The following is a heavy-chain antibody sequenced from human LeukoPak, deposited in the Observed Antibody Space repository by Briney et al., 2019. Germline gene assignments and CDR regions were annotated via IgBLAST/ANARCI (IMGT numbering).Heavy chain of an antibody. J-gene: IGHJ4*02. CDR1: GFTFSSNW. CDR2: IKQDGSEK. V-gene: IGHV3-7*03. CDR3: ARDPLPNYGLDY. D-gene: IGHD3-10*01. Sequence: GSLRLSCAASGFTFSSNWMSWVRQAPGKGLEWVANIKQDGSEKYYVDSVKGRFTISRDNAKNSLYLQMNSLRAEDTAVYYCARDPLPNYGLDYWGQGALVTVSS.